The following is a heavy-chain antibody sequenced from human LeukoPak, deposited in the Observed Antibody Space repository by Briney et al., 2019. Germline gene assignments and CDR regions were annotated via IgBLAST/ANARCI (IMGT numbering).Heavy chain of an antibody. D-gene: IGHD1-14*01. CDR3: ARGGTYRSNWFDP. CDR1: GGTFISYA. V-gene: IGHV1-69*05. Sequence: SVKVSCKASGGTFISYAISWVRQAPGQGLEWMGGIIPIFGTANYAQKFQGRVTITTDESTSTAYMELSSLRSEDTAVYYCARGGTYRSNWFDPWGQGTLVTVSS. CDR2: IIPIFGTA. J-gene: IGHJ5*02.